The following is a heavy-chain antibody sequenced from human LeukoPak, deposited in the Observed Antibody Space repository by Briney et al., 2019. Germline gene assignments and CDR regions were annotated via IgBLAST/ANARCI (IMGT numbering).Heavy chain of an antibody. D-gene: IGHD6-25*01. J-gene: IGHJ4*02. Sequence: RASVKVSCKGSRYTFTSYGNSWLRQAPGQGLEWMGWISAYNGNTDYAHKLQGRLTITTDTSPSTPNMDLKNLRSDHTAVYYFARVLVGAAASFDYWGEGTPVTVSS. CDR2: ISAYNGNT. CDR1: RYTFTSYG. V-gene: IGHV1-18*01. CDR3: ARVLVGAAASFDY.